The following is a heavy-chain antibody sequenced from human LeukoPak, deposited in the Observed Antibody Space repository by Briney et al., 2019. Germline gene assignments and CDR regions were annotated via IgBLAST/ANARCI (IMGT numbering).Heavy chain of an antibody. CDR2: FDPEDGET. Sequence: ASVKVSCEVSGYTLTELSMHWVRQAPGKGLEWMGGFDPEDGETIYAQKFQGRVTMTEDTSTDTAYMELSSLRSDDTAVYYCARDRGTFYYDSGGYFFDYWGQGTLVTVSS. CDR3: ARDRGTFYYDSGGYFFDY. CDR1: GYTLTELS. V-gene: IGHV1-24*01. J-gene: IGHJ4*02. D-gene: IGHD3-22*01.